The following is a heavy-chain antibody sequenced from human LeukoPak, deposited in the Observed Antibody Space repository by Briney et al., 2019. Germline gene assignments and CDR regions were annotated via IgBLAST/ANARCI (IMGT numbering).Heavy chain of an antibody. D-gene: IGHD3-22*01. J-gene: IGHJ4*02. CDR1: GFTVSTNY. CDR3: AKKGPTMIPGNYFDY. V-gene: IGHV3-23*01. Sequence: GGSLRLSCAASGFTVSTNYMIWVRQAPGQGLEWVSTIRGSGGDTYYADSVKGRFTISRDNSKNTLHLQMNSLRAEDTAVYYCAKKGPTMIPGNYFDYWGQGTLVTVSS. CDR2: IRGSGGDT.